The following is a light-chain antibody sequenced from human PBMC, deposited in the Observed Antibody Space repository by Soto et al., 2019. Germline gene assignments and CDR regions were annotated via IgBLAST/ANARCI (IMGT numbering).Light chain of an antibody. CDR1: QTISSW. V-gene: IGKV1-5*01. J-gene: IGKJ1*01. CDR3: QQSNTFWT. CDR2: DVS. Sequence: DIQMTQSPSTLSASVGDRVTITCRASQTISSWLAWYQQKPGKAPKLLIYDVSTLGSGVPSRFSGSGSGTDFTLTIRSLQPDDFATYYCQQSNTFWTFGQGKKVEIK.